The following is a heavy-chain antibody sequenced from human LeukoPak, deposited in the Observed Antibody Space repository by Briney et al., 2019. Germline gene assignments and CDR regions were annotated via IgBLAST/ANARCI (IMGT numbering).Heavy chain of an antibody. CDR3: ARGPPPDFDY. CDR2: IHYSGNS. CDR1: GGSITNSY. V-gene: IGHV4-59*12. J-gene: IGHJ4*02. Sequence: SETLSLTCTVSGGSITNSYWNWIRQPPGKGLEWIGYIHYSGNSNYNSFLKSRVTISVDTSKNQFSLKVSSVTAADTAVYYCARGPPPDFDYWGLGTLVTVSS.